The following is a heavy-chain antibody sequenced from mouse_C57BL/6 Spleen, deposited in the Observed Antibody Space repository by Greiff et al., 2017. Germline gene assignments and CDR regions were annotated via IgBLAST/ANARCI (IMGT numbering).Heavy chain of an antibody. D-gene: IGHD1-1*01. CDR2: INPGSGGT. CDR3: ARSREITTVGFAS. V-gene: IGHV1-54*01. J-gene: IGHJ3*01. CDR1: GYAFTNYL. Sequence: QVQLQQSGAELVRPGTSVKVSCKASGYAFTNYLIAWVKQRPGQGLEWIGVINPGSGGTNYKEKFKGKATLTADKSSSTAYMQLSSLTSEDSAVYFCARSREITTVGFASWGQGTLVTVSA.